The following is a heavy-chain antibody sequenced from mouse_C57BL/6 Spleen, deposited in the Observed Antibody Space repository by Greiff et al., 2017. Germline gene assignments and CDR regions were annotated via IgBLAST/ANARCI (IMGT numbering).Heavy chain of an antibody. CDR1: GFTFSDFY. CDR3: ARDGYYDYDDAWFAY. D-gene: IGHD2-4*01. V-gene: IGHV7-1*01. CDR2: SRNKANDYTT. Sequence: EVKLMESGGGLVQSGRSLRLSCATSGFTFSDFYMEWVRQAPGKGLEWIAASRNKANDYTTEYSASVKGRFIVSRDTSQSILYLQMNALRAEDTAIYYCARDGYYDYDDAWFAYWGQGTLVTVSA. J-gene: IGHJ3*01.